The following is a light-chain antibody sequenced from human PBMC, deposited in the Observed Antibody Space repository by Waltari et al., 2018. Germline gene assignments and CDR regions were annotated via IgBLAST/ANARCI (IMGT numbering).Light chain of an antibody. CDR2: GAS. CDR1: QDINNW. CDR3: QQDVSFPIT. Sequence: TCRASQDINNWLAWYQQKPGKAPRLLIYGASSWQTGVPARFTGSGSGTEFTLTISRLQPEDFAVYFCQQDVSFPITFGPGTTVDIK. J-gene: IGKJ3*01. V-gene: IGKV1-12*01.